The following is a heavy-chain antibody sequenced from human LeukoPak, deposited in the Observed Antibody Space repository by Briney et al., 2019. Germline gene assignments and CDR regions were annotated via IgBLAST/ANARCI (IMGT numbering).Heavy chain of an antibody. CDR2: INAGNGNT. CDR3: ARVAIFGVVIGRGCMDV. CDR1: GYTFTSYA. V-gene: IGHV1-3*01. J-gene: IGHJ6*02. Sequence: GASVKVSCKASGYTFTSYAMHWVRQAPGQRLEWMGWINAGNGNTKYSQKFQGRVTITRDTSASTAYMELSSLRSEDTAVYYFARVAIFGVVIGRGCMDVWGQGTTVTVSS. D-gene: IGHD3-3*01.